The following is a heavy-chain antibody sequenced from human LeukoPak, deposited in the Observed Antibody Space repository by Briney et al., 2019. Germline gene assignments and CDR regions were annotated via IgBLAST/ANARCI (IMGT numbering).Heavy chain of an antibody. CDR1: GFTFSSYA. Sequence: GGSLGLSCAASGFTFSSYAMSWVRQAPGKGLEWVSAISGSGGSTYYADSVKGRFTISRDNSKNTLYLQMNSLRAEDTAVYYCAKDSDILTGYEFDYWGQGTLVTVSS. CDR2: ISGSGGST. CDR3: AKDSDILTGYEFDY. D-gene: IGHD3-9*01. V-gene: IGHV3-23*01. J-gene: IGHJ4*02.